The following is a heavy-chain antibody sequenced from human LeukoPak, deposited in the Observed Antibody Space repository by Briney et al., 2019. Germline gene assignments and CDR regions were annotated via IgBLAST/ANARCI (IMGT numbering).Heavy chain of an antibody. Sequence: PGGSLRLSCAASGFTFSSYAMSWVRQAPGKGLEWVSAISGSGGSTYYADSVKGRFTIPRDNSKNTLYLQMNSLRAEDTAVYYCASGIFGVVISPDYYYGMDVWGQGTTVTVSS. CDR3: ASGIFGVVISPDYYYGMDV. D-gene: IGHD3-3*01. CDR2: ISGSGGST. V-gene: IGHV3-23*01. CDR1: GFTFSSYA. J-gene: IGHJ6*02.